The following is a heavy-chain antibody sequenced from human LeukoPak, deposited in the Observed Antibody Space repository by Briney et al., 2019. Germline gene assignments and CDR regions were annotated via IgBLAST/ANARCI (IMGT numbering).Heavy chain of an antibody. CDR3: ARGYYYGSGSYWPDY. CDR2: INPNSGGT. Sequence: ASMKVSCKASGYTFTGYYMYWVRQAPGQGLEWMGRINPNSGGTNYAQKFQGRVTMTRDTSISTAYMELSRLRSDDTAVYYCARGYYYGSGSYWPDYWGQGTLVTVSS. D-gene: IGHD3-10*01. J-gene: IGHJ4*02. CDR1: GYTFTGYY. V-gene: IGHV1-2*06.